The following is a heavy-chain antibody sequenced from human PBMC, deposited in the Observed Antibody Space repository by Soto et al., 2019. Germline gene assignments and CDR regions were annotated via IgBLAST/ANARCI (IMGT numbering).Heavy chain of an antibody. D-gene: IGHD4-17*01. CDR1: GGTFSSYA. V-gene: IGHV1-69*01. CDR3: ARVGPTVTTEGAAFDI. CDR2: IIPIFGTA. J-gene: IGHJ3*02. Sequence: VQLVQSGAEVKKPGSSVKVSCKASGGTFSSYAISWVRQAPGQGLEWMGGIIPIFGTANYAQKFQGRVTITADESTSTAYMDLSSLRSEDTAAYYCARVGPTVTTEGAAFDIWGQGTMVTVSS.